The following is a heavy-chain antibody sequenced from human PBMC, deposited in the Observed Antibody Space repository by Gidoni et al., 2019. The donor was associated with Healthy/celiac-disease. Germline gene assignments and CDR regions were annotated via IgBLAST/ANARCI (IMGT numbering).Heavy chain of an antibody. CDR2: IYYSGST. Sequence: QVQLQESGPGLVKPLQTLSLTCTVSGGSISSGDYYWSWIRQPPGKGLEWIGYIYYSGSTYYNPSLKSRVTISVDTSKNQFSLKLSSVTAADTAVYYCARAGVVPAVKDWFDPWGQGTLVTVSS. D-gene: IGHD2-2*01. J-gene: IGHJ5*02. CDR3: ARAGVVPAVKDWFDP. CDR1: GGSISSGDYY. V-gene: IGHV4-30-4*01.